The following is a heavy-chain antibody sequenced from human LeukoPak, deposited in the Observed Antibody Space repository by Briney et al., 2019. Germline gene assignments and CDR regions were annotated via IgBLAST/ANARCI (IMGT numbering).Heavy chain of an antibody. J-gene: IGHJ4*02. V-gene: IGHV3-23*01. CDR3: AKAELGVDTFFDY. CDR1: GFTFSDYA. Sequence: GGSLRLSRAASGFTFSDYALGWVRQAPGRGLEWVATLSGSGAGTYYSDSVQGRFTISRDNSKRTLFLQMNSLRAKDTAFYYCAKAELGVDTFFDYWGRGTRVTVSS. D-gene: IGHD3-3*01. CDR2: LSGSGAGT.